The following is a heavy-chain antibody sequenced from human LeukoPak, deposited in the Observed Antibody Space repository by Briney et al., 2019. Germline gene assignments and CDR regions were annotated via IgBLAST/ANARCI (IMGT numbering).Heavy chain of an antibody. CDR2: IYYSGST. V-gene: IGHV4-59*01. CDR1: GGSISSYY. Sequence: PSETLSLTCTVSGGSISSYYWSRIRQPPGKGLEWIGYIYYSGSTNYNPSLKSRVTISVDTSKNQFSLKLSSVTAADTAVYYCARDQPLPDYWGQGTLVTVSS. J-gene: IGHJ4*02. CDR3: ARDQPLPDY.